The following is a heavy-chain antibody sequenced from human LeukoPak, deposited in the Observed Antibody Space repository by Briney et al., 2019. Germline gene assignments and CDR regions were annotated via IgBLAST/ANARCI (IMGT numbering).Heavy chain of an antibody. CDR2: ISSSGTYI. CDR3: ARDHEGPQGGANSFDY. CDR1: GFTFSVYS. V-gene: IGHV3-21*01. Sequence: GGSLRLSCAASGFTFSVYSMNWVRQAPGKGLEWVSTISSSGTYIFYADSVKGRFTISRDNARNSLYLQMNSLRVEGTAVYYCARDHEGPQGGANSFDYWGQGTLVTVSA. J-gene: IGHJ4*02. D-gene: IGHD2-15*01.